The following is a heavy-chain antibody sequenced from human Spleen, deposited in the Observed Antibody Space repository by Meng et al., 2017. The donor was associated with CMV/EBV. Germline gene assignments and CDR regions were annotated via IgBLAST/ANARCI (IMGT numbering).Heavy chain of an antibody. V-gene: IGHV4-4*07. D-gene: IGHD6-13*01. Sequence: QVQREAWGPGLVKPSETLSLTCTVSGGSISSYYWSWIRQHAGKGMEWIGRIYTSGSTNYNPSLKSRVTMSVDTSKNQFSLKLSSVTAADTAVYYCARAGEAGYSSSWALDYWGQGTLVTVSS. CDR1: GGSISSYY. J-gene: IGHJ4*02. CDR3: ARAGEAGYSSSWALDY. CDR2: IYTSGST.